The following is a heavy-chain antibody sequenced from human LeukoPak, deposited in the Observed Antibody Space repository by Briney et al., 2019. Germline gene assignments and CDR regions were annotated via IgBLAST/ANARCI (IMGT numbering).Heavy chain of an antibody. CDR2: FDPENGET. Sequence: ASVRVSCKVSGYTLTELSIHWVRQTPGKGLEWMGGFDPENGETIYAQKFQGRVTMTEGTSTDTAYMELSTLRSEDTAVYYCATLHSSGSFFDYWGQGTLVTVSS. V-gene: IGHV1-24*01. J-gene: IGHJ4*02. CDR3: ATLHSSGSFFDY. D-gene: IGHD6-19*01. CDR1: GYTLTELS.